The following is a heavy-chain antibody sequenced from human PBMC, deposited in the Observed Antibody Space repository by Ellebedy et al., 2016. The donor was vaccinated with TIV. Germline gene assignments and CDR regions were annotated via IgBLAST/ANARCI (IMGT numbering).Heavy chain of an antibody. CDR3: ATDEGGSYDS. D-gene: IGHD2-15*01. V-gene: IGHV3-23*01. CDR2: SSGSGGST. J-gene: IGHJ4*02. CDR1: GVTLSSYA. Sequence: PWGSLRLSCAASGVTLSSYAMSGVRQAPGKGLEWVSASSGSGGSTDYADSVKGRFTISRDNAKNTLYLQMNSLRADDTGVYYCATDEGGSYDSWGQGTRVTVSA.